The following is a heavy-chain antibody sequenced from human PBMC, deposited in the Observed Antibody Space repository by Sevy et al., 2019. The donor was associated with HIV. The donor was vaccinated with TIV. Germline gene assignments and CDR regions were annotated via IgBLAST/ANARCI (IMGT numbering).Heavy chain of an antibody. CDR3: AKTPFMDFWNDYYSFYFDF. V-gene: IGHV3-23*01. CDR1: GFNFNNYA. Sequence: GGSLRLSCAAAGFNFNNYAMTWVRQAPGKGLEWVSGMSFSGSKTYYAESVKGRFSISRDPSKNTLYLQMNNVRVEDTAVYFCAKTPFMDFWNDYYSFYFDFWGQGTLVTVSS. J-gene: IGHJ4*02. CDR2: MSFSGSKT. D-gene: IGHD3-3*01.